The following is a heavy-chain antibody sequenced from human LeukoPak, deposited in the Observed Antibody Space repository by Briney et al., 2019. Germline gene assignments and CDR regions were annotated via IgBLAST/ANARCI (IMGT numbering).Heavy chain of an antibody. CDR2: IYGGGDT. J-gene: IGHJ3*02. CDR3: AKTYYDILTGPNDAFDI. CDR1: GFTVTDNY. D-gene: IGHD3-9*01. Sequence: GGSLRLSCAASGFTVTDNYMNWVRQSSGKGLEWVSVIYGGGDTNYADSVKGRFTISRDNSKNTLYLQMNSLRAEDTAVYYCAKTYYDILTGPNDAFDIWGQGTMVTVSS. V-gene: IGHV3-53*01.